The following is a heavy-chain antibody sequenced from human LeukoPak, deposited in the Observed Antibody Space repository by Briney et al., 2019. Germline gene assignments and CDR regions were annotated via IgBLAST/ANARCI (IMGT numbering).Heavy chain of an antibody. CDR1: GITFSSHA. CDR2: ISGSGGHT. J-gene: IGHJ6*03. D-gene: IGHD5-24*01. Sequence: GGSLRLSCAASGITFSSHAMSWVRQAPGKGLEWVPLISGSGGHTYYGDSVKGRFTISRDNSTNRLYLQMNSLRPEDTAVYYCAKGGAATMRDGYNYYYYYMEVWGRGTTVTVSS. CDR3: AKGGAATMRDGYNYYYYYMEV. V-gene: IGHV3-23*01.